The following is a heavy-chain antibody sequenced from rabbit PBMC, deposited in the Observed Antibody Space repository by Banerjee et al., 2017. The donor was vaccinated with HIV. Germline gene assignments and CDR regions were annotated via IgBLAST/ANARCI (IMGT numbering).Heavy chain of an antibody. V-gene: IGHV1S45*01. J-gene: IGHJ4*01. CDR3: ARGGYYTSGWKFNL. D-gene: IGHD4-1*01. Sequence: QEQLEESGGDLVKPGRSLTLTCTASGFSFSSGYDMCWVRQAPGKGLEWIGCIYTGDGSTYYANWVNGRFTVSKTSSTTVTLQMTSLTAADTATYFCARGGYYTSGWKFNLWGPGTLVTVS. CDR2: IYTGDGST. CDR1: GFSFSSGYD.